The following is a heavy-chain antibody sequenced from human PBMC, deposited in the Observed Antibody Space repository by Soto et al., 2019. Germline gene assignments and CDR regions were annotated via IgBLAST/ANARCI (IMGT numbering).Heavy chain of an antibody. J-gene: IGHJ4*02. D-gene: IGHD3-16*02. CDR2: ISYDGNGK. Sequence: GGSLRLSCAASGFTFSSYGIHWVRQAPGKGLEWVAVISYDGNGKYYADSVKGRFTISRDNSKNTLYLQMNSLRPEDTAVYYCAKDPGADYVWGSYRPSTYFDYWGQGT. CDR1: GFTFSSYG. CDR3: AKDPGADYVWGSYRPSTYFDY. V-gene: IGHV3-30*18.